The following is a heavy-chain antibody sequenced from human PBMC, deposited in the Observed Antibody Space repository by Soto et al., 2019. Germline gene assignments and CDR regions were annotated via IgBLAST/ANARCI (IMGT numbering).Heavy chain of an antibody. Sequence: SETLSHTYTVSGSPIRDNYWSWFRQAPGQGLEWVGYIYYTGTTTYHPSLKSRVTISLDTSKSQFSLILRSVTAADTAVYYWARLRDYCPVFDYWGHVSLRTVS. J-gene: IGHJ4*01. V-gene: IGHV4-59*08. D-gene: IGHD3-22*01. CDR1: GSPIRDNY. CDR2: IYYTGTT. CDR3: ARLRDYCPVFDY.